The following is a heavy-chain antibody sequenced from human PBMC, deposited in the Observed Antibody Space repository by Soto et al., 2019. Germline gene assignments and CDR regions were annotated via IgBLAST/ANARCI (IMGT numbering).Heavy chain of an antibody. V-gene: IGHV1-69*13. J-gene: IGHJ6*02. Sequence: SVKVSCEASGGTFSSCAIRWVRQARGEGLEWMGGIIPIFGTANYAQKFQGRVTITADESTSTAYMELSSLRSEDTAVYYCARGYSSSSLPHYYGMDVWGQGTTVTVSS. CDR3: ARGYSSSSLPHYYGMDV. CDR1: GGTFSSCA. D-gene: IGHD6-6*01. CDR2: IIPIFGTA.